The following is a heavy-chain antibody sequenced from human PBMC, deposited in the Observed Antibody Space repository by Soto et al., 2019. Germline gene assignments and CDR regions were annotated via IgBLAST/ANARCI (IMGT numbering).Heavy chain of an antibody. CDR1: GGSISSGDYY. Sequence: SETLSLTCTVSGGSISSGDYYWSWIRQPPGKGLEWIGYIYYSGSTYYNPPLKSRVTISVDTSKNQFSLKLSSVTAADTAVYYCARVQLVLYYYGMDVWGQGTTVTVSS. V-gene: IGHV4-30-4*01. CDR3: ARVQLVLYYYGMDV. D-gene: IGHD6-13*01. CDR2: IYYSGST. J-gene: IGHJ6*02.